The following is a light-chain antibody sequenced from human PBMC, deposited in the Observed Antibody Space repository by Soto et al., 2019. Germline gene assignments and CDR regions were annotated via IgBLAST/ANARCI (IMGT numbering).Light chain of an antibody. Sequence: LTQPASVSGSPGQSITISCTGTSSDVGGYNYVSWYQQHPGKAPKFMIYDVSNRPSGVSNRFSGSKSGNTASLTISGLQAEDEADYYCSSYTTSNTRQIVFGTGSKVTVL. J-gene: IGLJ1*01. CDR2: DVS. CDR3: SSYTTSNTRQIV. V-gene: IGLV2-14*01. CDR1: SSDVGGYNY.